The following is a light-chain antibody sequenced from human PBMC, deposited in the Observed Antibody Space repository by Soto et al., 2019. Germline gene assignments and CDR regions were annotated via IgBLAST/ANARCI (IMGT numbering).Light chain of an antibody. CDR2: GAS. V-gene: IGKV3-20*01. J-gene: IGKJ4*01. Sequence: EIVLTQSPGTLSLSPGERATLSCRASQSVSSSYLAGYQQKPGQAPRRLIYGASSRSTGIPDRFSGSGSGADFTLTISILEPEDFAVDYCQQYYRSPPLTFGGGTKVESK. CDR1: QSVSSSY. CDR3: QQYYRSPPLT.